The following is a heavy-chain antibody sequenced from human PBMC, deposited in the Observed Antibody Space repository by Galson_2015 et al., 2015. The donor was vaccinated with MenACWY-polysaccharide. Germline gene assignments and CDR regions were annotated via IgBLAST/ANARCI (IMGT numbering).Heavy chain of an antibody. CDR3: LVVPGGNYRAMDV. V-gene: IGHV3-23*01. CDR1: GFTFSSYA. D-gene: IGHD2-2*01. Sequence: SLRLCCAASGFTFSSYAMSWVRQAPGTGLEWVAAISGSGGTTYYADSVKGRFTISRDNSKNMVYLQMNSLRAEDTDVYYSLVVPGGNYRAMDVWGQGTTVNVSS. CDR2: ISGSGGTT. J-gene: IGHJ6*02.